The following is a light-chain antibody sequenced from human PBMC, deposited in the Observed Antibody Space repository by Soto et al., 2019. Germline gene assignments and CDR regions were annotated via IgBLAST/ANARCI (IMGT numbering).Light chain of an antibody. CDR2: GAS. CDR3: QQYSSSPRT. V-gene: IGKV3-20*01. J-gene: IGKJ1*01. CDR1: QSVSSNY. Sequence: EIVLTQSPGTLSLSPGERATLSCRASQSVSSNYLAWYQQKPGQAPRLLIYGASTRATGIPDRFSGSGSGTDFTLTITRLEPEDFAVYYCQQYSSSPRTFGQGTKVETK.